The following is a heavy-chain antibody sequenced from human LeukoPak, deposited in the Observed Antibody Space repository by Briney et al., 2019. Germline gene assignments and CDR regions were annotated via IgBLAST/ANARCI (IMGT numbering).Heavy chain of an antibody. Sequence: SETLSLTCTVSGGSISSGGYYWSWIRQHPGKGLEWIGSISYSGSTYYNPSLKSRVTISADTSKNQFSLRLSSVTAADTAIYFCARHVGGSSGIAYWGQGTQVTVSS. V-gene: IGHV4-39*01. J-gene: IGHJ4*02. D-gene: IGHD6-6*01. CDR3: ARHVGGSSGIAY. CDR1: GGSISSGGYY. CDR2: ISYSGST.